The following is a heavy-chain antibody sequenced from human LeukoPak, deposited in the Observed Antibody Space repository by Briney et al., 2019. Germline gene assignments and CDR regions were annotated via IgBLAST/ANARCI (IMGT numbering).Heavy chain of an antibody. V-gene: IGHV1-69*04. D-gene: IGHD3-10*01. CDR1: GGTFSSYA. J-gene: IGHJ4*02. Sequence: SVKVSCKASGGTFSSYAISWVRQAPGQGLEWMGRIIPIFGIANYAQKFQGRVTITADKSTSTAYMELSSLRSEDTAVYYCARDYPPGHKGSGSPYYFDYWGQGILVTVSS. CDR2: IIPIFGIA. CDR3: ARDYPPGHKGSGSPYYFDY.